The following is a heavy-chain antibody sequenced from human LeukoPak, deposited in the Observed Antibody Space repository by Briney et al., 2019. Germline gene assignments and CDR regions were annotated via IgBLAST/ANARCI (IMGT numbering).Heavy chain of an antibody. J-gene: IGHJ4*02. Sequence: KPSETLSLTCTVSGGSISSSSYYWGWIRQPPGKGLEWIGSIYYSGSTYYNPSLKSRVTISVDTSKNQFSLKLSSVTAADTAVYYCARHEYSSSWRRQGYYFDYWGQGTLVTVSS. CDR2: IYYSGST. CDR3: ARHEYSSSWRRQGYYFDY. CDR1: GGSISSSSYY. D-gene: IGHD6-13*01. V-gene: IGHV4-39*01.